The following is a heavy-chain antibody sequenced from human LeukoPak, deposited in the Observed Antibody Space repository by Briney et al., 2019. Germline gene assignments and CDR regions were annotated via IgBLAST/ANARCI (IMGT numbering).Heavy chain of an antibody. D-gene: IGHD5-18*01. CDR1: GYTFTSYY. J-gene: IGHJ6*03. V-gene: IGHV1-46*01. CDR3: ARVVRGYSYGFPYYYYYMDV. CDR2: INPSGGST. Sequence: ASVKVSCKASGYTFTSYYMHWVRQAPGQGLEWMGIINPSGGSTSYAQKFQGRVTMTRDMSTSTVYMELSSLRSEDTAVYYCARVVRGYSYGFPYYYYYMDVWGKGTTVTVSS.